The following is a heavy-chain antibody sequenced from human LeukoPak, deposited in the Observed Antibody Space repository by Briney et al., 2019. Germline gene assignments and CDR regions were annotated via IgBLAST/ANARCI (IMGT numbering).Heavy chain of an antibody. CDR1: GGSISSSSYY. V-gene: IGHV4-39*07. CDR3: ARDPHSAYYGSGFPGFDP. Sequence: SETLSLTCTVSGGSISSSSYYWGWIRQPPGKGLEWIGSIYYSGSTYYNPSLKSRVTMSVDTSKNQFSLKLSSVTAADTAVYYCARDPHSAYYGSGFPGFDPWGQGTLVTVSS. CDR2: IYYSGST. J-gene: IGHJ5*02. D-gene: IGHD3-10*01.